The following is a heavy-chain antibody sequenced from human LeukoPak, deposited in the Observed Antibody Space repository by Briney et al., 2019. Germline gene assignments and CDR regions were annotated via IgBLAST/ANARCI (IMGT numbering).Heavy chain of an antibody. CDR3: ARQASGHNWNDRESFDY. V-gene: IGHV5-51*01. D-gene: IGHD1-20*01. CDR1: GYSFTSYW. J-gene: IGHJ4*02. Sequence: GESLKISCKGSGYSFTSYWIGWVRQMPGKGLEWMGIIYPGDSDTGYSPSFQGQVTISADKSISTAYLQWSSLKALDTAMYYCARQASGHNWNDRESFDYWGQGTLVTVSS. CDR2: IYPGDSDT.